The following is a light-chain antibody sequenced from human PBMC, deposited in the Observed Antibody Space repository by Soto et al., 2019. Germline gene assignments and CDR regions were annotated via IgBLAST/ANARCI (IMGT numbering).Light chain of an antibody. J-gene: IGKJ1*01. CDR1: QSVNSY. V-gene: IGKV3-11*01. CDR3: QPRSNWRT. CDR2: DAS. Sequence: EIVLTQSPATLYLSPGQRATLSCRASQSVNSYLAWYQQKPDQAPRLLIYDASNRATGIQARFSGNGSGTDFTLTISSLGPENFAVSYCQPRSNWRTFGQGTKVDIK.